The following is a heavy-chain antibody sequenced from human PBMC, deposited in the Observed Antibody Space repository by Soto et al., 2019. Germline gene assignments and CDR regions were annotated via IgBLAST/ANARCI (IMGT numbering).Heavy chain of an antibody. CDR3: ARDRPYDSRGPWSDP. D-gene: IGHD3-22*01. CDR2: ISAYNGNT. J-gene: IGHJ5*02. Sequence: ASVKVCCKASGYAFTSYGISWGRQGPGQGLVWMGWISAYNGNTNYAQKLQGRVTMTTDTSTSTAYMELRSLRSDDTAVYYCARDRPYDSRGPWSDPWGKGTLLTAAS. CDR1: GYAFTSYG. V-gene: IGHV1-18*01.